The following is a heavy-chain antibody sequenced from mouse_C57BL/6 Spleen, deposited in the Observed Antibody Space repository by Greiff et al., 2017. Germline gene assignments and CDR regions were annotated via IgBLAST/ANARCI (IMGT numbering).Heavy chain of an antibody. CDR2: IYPGSGST. CDR3: ARKRDGYDLYFDV. J-gene: IGHJ1*03. Sequence: VQLQQPGAELVKPGASVKMSCKASGYTFTSYWITWVKQRPGQGLEWIGDIYPGSGSTNYNEKFKSKATLTVDTSSSTAYMPLSSLTSEDSAVYYGARKRDGYDLYFDVWGTGPTVTVS. V-gene: IGHV1-55*01. CDR1: GYTFTSYW. D-gene: IGHD2-2*01.